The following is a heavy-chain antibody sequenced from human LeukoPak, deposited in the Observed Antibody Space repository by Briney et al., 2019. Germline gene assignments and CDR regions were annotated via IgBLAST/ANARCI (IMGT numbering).Heavy chain of an antibody. D-gene: IGHD3-9*01. CDR1: GFTFSSYE. J-gene: IGHJ5*02. Sequence: GGSLGLSRAASGFTFSSYEMNWVRQAPGKGLEWVSYISSSGSTIYYADSVKGRFTISRDNAKNSLYLQMNSLRAEDTAVYYCARSVYDILTGYYPGWFDPWGQGTLVTVSS. V-gene: IGHV3-48*03. CDR3: ARSVYDILTGYYPGWFDP. CDR2: ISSSGSTI.